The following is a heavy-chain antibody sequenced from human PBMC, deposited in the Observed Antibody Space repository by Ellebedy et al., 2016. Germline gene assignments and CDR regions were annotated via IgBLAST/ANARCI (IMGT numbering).Heavy chain of an antibody. CDR3: ANVGGSGTYYNGY. D-gene: IGHD3-10*01. Sequence: ESLKISCEASGFTFSSHAMSWVRQAPGKGPEWVSAVVGSGERTFYADSVKGRFTISRDNSKNRLYLQMSSLKVEDTATYYCANVGGSGTYYNGYWGQGTLVTVSS. CDR2: VVGSGERT. J-gene: IGHJ4*02. CDR1: GFTFSSHA. V-gene: IGHV3-23*01.